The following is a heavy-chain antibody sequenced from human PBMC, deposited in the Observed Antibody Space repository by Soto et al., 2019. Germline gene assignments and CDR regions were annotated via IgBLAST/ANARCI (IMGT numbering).Heavy chain of an antibody. CDR2: ISGSGGST. J-gene: IGHJ6*02. CDR3: AKDDSEWDTYYVWGSYRRSPHGMDV. Sequence: GGSLRLSCAASGFTFSSYAMSWVRQAPGKGLEWVSAISGSGGSTYYADSVKGRFTISRDNSKNTLYLQMNSLRAEDTAVYYCAKDDSEWDTYYVWGSYRRSPHGMDVWGQGTTVTVSS. D-gene: IGHD3-16*02. CDR1: GFTFSSYA. V-gene: IGHV3-23*01.